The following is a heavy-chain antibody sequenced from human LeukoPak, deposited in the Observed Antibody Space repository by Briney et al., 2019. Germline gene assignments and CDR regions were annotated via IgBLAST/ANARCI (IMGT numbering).Heavy chain of an antibody. V-gene: IGHV4-4*07. CDR1: GGSISSYY. CDR2: IYTSGST. J-gene: IGHJ6*03. D-gene: IGHD4-17*01. Sequence: SETLCLTCNVSGGSISSYYWSWIRQPAGKRLEWIGRIYTSGSTNYNPSLKSRVTMSVDTSKNQFSLKLSSVTAADTAVYYCARAPVTTDYYYYMDVWGKGTTVTVSS. CDR3: ARAPVTTDYYYYMDV.